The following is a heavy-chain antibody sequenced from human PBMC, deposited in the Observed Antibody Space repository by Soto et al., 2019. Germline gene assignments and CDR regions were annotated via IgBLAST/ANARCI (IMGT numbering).Heavy chain of an antibody. Sequence: SVKVSCKASGGTFSSYAISWVRQAPGQGLEWMGGIIPIFGTANYAQKFQGRVTITADESTSTAYMELSSLRSEDTAVYYCARDGYGHAPFDYWGQGTLVTVSS. CDR2: IIPIFGTA. V-gene: IGHV1-69*13. CDR3: ARDGYGHAPFDY. CDR1: GGTFSSYA. J-gene: IGHJ4*02. D-gene: IGHD5-18*01.